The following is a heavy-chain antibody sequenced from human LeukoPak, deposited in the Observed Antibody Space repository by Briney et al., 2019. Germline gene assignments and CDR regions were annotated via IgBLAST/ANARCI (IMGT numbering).Heavy chain of an antibody. D-gene: IGHD6-13*01. CDR2: ISGSGGST. J-gene: IGHJ6*03. CDR3: AKDAEWQQLVPSHYYMDV. Sequence: GGSLRLSCAASGFTFSSYAVSWVRQAPGKGLEWVSAISGSGGSTYYADSVKGRFTISRDNSKNTLYLQMNSLRAEDTAVYYCAKDAEWQQLVPSHYYMDVWGKGTTVTVSS. V-gene: IGHV3-23*01. CDR1: GFTFSSYA.